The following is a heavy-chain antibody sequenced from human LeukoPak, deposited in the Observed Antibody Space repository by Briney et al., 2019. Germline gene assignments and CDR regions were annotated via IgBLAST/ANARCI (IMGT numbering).Heavy chain of an antibody. CDR2: INPSGGST. CDR1: GYTFTSNY. Sequence: ASVRVSCKTSGYTFTSNYIHWVRQAPGQWLEWKGIINPSGGSTSYAQKFQGRVTMTRDTSTSTLYMYLSSLRSEDTAVYYCARDSLYGVVDYWGQGTLVTVSS. CDR3: ARDSLYGVVDY. D-gene: IGHD4-17*01. V-gene: IGHV1-46*01. J-gene: IGHJ4*02.